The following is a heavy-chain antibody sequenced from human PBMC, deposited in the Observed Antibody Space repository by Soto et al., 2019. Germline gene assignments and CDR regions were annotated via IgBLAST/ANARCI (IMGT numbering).Heavy chain of an antibody. V-gene: IGHV3-23*01. Sequence: EVQLLESGGDLVQPGGSLRLSCVASGITFGSRAMSWVRQAPGEGLEWVSGIITSGGNTYYADSVKGRFSISRDNSKNLVYLQMNSLRVEDSAIYYCAKDQVAGGYYFDYWGQGTLVTVSS. CDR1: GITFGSRA. J-gene: IGHJ4*02. D-gene: IGHD2-15*01. CDR3: AKDQVAGGYYFDY. CDR2: IITSGGNT.